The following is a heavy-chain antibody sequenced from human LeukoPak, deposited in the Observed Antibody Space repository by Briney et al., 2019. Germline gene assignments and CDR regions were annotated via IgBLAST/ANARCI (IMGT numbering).Heavy chain of an antibody. V-gene: IGHV4-38-2*02. J-gene: IGHJ4*02. D-gene: IGHD6-19*01. Sequence: SETLSLTCTVSGYSISNGYYWDWIPPPPGRGLEWIGNIYRSGSTSYNPSLKSRVTISVDTSKNQFSLKVNSVTAADTAVYYCARRHSSGWFYYWGQGTLVTVSS. CDR1: GYSISNGYY. CDR3: ARRHSSGWFYY. CDR2: IYRSGST.